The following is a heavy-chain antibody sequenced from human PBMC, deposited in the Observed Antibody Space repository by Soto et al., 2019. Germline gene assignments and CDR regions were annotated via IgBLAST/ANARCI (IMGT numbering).Heavy chain of an antibody. J-gene: IGHJ5*02. Sequence: GALVKGSCKACGYTFTSYGIHWLRPAPGQRLEWMGWINAANGDTKYSPKFQGRVTITRDTSASTAYMELSSLRSEDTAVYYCVRRHVSATGIDWFDPWGQGTLVTVSS. CDR1: GYTFTSYG. V-gene: IGHV1-3*01. D-gene: IGHD6-13*01. CDR3: VRRHVSATGIDWFDP. CDR2: INAANGDT.